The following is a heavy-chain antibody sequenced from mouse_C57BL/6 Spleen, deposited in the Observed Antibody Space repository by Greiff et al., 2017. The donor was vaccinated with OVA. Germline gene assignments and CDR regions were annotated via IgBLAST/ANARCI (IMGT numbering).Heavy chain of an antibody. CDR1: GYTFTDYN. D-gene: IGHD1-1*01. Sequence: VQLKPSGPELVKPGASVKIPCKASGYTFTDYNMDWVKQSHGKSLEWIGDINPNNGGTIYNQKFKGKATLTVDKSSSTAYMELRSLTSEDTAVYYCARRYYGLYWYFDVWGTGTTVTVSS. J-gene: IGHJ1*03. V-gene: IGHV1-18*01. CDR3: ARRYYGLYWYFDV. CDR2: INPNNGGT.